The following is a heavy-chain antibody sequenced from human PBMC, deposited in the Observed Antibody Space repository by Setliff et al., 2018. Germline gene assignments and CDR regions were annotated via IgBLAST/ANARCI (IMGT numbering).Heavy chain of an antibody. Sequence: GGSLRLSCAASGFSFSDYYMSWARQAPGKGLEWISKISGNGITIYYADSVRGRFTISRDNAKNSLYLQMNSLRAEDSAVYYCARDGVFYAMDFWGQGTTVTVSS. D-gene: IGHD3-10*01. CDR2: ISGNGITI. J-gene: IGHJ6*02. V-gene: IGHV3-11*04. CDR3: ARDGVFYAMDF. CDR1: GFSFSDYY.